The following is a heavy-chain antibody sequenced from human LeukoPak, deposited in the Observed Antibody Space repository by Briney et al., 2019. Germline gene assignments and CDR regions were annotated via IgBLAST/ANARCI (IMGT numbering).Heavy chain of an antibody. J-gene: IGHJ5*02. CDR1: GYTFTSYG. V-gene: IGHV1-18*01. CDR2: VSTYNGIP. CDR3: ARGQYYYGAGKEDL. D-gene: IGHD3-10*01. Sequence: ASVKVSCKASGYTFTSYGLSWVRQAPGQGLEWMGWVSTYNGIPTYAQKFRGRVLVTTNTSTSTAYMEVRGLTSDDTAVYYCARGQYYYGAGKEDLWGQGTLVTVSS.